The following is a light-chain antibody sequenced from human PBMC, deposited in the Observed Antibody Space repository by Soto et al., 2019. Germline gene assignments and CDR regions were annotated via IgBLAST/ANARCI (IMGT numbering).Light chain of an antibody. Sequence: DIVMAQSPDSLAVSLGERATINCKSSQSVLYSSNNKNYLAWYQQKPGQPPKLLIYWASTRASGVPDRFSGRGSGTDFTLTISGPQAEDVAVYYCQQYYSTPSFGGGTKVEIK. CDR1: QSVLYSSNNKNY. CDR2: WAS. J-gene: IGKJ4*01. CDR3: QQYYSTPS. V-gene: IGKV4-1*01.